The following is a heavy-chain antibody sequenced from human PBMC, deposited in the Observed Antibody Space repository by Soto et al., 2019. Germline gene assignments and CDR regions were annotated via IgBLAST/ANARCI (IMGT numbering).Heavy chain of an antibody. CDR2: ISAYNGNT. Sequence: ASVKVSCKASGYTFASYAISWMRQAPGQGLEWMGWISAYNGNTNYAQKLQGRVTMTTDTSTKTAYMELRSLRSDDTAMYYCARGGFYDSSGARNYYYYGMNVWG. CDR1: GYTFASYA. J-gene: IGHJ6*02. D-gene: IGHD3-22*01. CDR3: ARGGFYDSSGARNYYYYGMNV. V-gene: IGHV1-18*01.